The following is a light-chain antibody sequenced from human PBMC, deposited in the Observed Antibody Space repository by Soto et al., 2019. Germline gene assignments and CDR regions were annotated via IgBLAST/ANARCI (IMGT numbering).Light chain of an antibody. J-gene: IGLJ2*01. CDR1: SSDVGGYNY. V-gene: IGLV2-14*01. CDR2: EVS. Sequence: QSALTQPASVSGSPGQSITISCTGTSSDVGGYNYVSWYQQHPGKAPKLMIYEVSNRPSGVSNRFSGSKSGNTASLTISGLQAEDEADYYCSSYISSSPVVFGGGTKVTVL. CDR3: SSYISSSPVV.